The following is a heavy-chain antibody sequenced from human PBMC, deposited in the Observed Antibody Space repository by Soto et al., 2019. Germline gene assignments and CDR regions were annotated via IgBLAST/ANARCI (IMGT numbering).Heavy chain of an antibody. V-gene: IGHV4-34*01. D-gene: IGHD6-19*01. CDR2: VNHNGRN. J-gene: IGHJ3*01. CDR3: ARGGSSDWQVAFDF. CDR1: GGSFSGYF. Sequence: SETLSLTCAVYGGSFSGYFWNRIRQSPGKGLEWIGKVNHNGRNNYNPSLKSRVAISLDMSKNQISLKLTSVTAADTAVYYCARGGSSDWQVAFDFWGQGTMVTVSS.